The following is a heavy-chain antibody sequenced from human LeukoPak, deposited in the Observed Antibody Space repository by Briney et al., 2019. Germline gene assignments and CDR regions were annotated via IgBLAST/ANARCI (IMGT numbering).Heavy chain of an antibody. V-gene: IGHV3-48*03. CDR2: ISSSGSTI. J-gene: IGHJ4*02. CDR3: ARLPYGDPFDY. Sequence: PGGSLRLSCAASGFTFSSYEMNWVRQAPGKGLEWVSYISSSGSTIYYADPVKGRFTISRDNAKNSLYLQMNSLRAEDTAVYYCARLPYGDPFDYWGQGTLVTVSS. CDR1: GFTFSSYE. D-gene: IGHD4-17*01.